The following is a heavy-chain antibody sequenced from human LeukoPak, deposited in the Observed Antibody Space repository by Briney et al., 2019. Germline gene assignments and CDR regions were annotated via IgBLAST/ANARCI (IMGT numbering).Heavy chain of an antibody. V-gene: IGHV3-30*03. Sequence: GGSLRLSCAASGFTFSSYGMHGVRQAPGKGLEWVAVISYDGSNKYYADSVRGRFTISRDNSKNTLYLQMNSLRTEDTAVYYCAATYYYDGSGDYWGQGTLVTVSS. CDR2: ISYDGSNK. J-gene: IGHJ4*02. D-gene: IGHD3-22*01. CDR1: GFTFSSYG. CDR3: AATYYYDGSGDY.